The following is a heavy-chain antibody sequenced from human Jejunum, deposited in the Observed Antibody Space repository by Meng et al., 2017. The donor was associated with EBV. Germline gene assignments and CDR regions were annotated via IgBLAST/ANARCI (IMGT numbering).Heavy chain of an antibody. CDR1: GASTSSSHW. CDR3: AKSNDYSLNS. V-gene: IGHV4-4*02. J-gene: IGHJ4*02. CDR2: MHPGGST. Sequence: QVQLHESGPGLVKPSGTRPLSCAVSGASTSSSHWWSWVRQPPGKGLEWIGEMHPGGSTNYNPSLKSRVTISVDNSKNQFSLKLTSVTAADTAVYYCAKSNDYSLNSWGQGTLVTVSS. D-gene: IGHD4-11*01.